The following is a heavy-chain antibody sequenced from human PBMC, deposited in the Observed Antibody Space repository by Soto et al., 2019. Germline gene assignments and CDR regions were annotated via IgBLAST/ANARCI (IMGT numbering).Heavy chain of an antibody. CDR2: ISAYNGDT. J-gene: IGHJ4*02. CDR3: AKGASNLPGFY. D-gene: IGHD1-1*01. CDR1: GYTFTSYG. V-gene: IGHV1-18*01. Sequence: QVQLVQSGAEVKKPGASVKVFCKTSGYTFTSYGISCVRQAPGQGLEWVGWISAYNGDTIYAQKVQDRVTMPSDTSPSTAYMELRRLRSDDTAVYFCAKGASNLPGFYWGQGTLFSVAS.